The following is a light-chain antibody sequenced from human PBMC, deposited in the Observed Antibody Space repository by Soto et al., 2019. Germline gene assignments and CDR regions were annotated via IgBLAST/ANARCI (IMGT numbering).Light chain of an antibody. CDR2: STN. J-gene: IGLJ3*02. CDR3: VLYMGSGIWV. V-gene: IGLV8-61*01. Sequence: QTVVTQEPSFSVSPGGTVTLTCGLSSGADATNYYPSWYQQTPGQAPRTPIYSTNTRSSGVPDRFSGSILGNKAALTITGAQADDESDYYCVLYMGSGIWVFGGGTKLTVL. CDR1: SGADATNYY.